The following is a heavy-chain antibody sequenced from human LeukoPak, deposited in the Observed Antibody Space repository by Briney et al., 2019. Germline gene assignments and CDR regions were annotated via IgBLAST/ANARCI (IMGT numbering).Heavy chain of an antibody. D-gene: IGHD3-10*01. Sequence: SGGSLRLSCAASGFTFSSYAMSWVRQAPGKGLGWVSGISATGGSTYYPDSVKGRFTISRDNSKNTLYLQMNSLRAEDTAVYYCAKVYYDSGSPSYFDYWGQGTLVTVSS. CDR3: AKVYYDSGSPSYFDY. V-gene: IGHV3-23*01. J-gene: IGHJ4*02. CDR1: GFTFSSYA. CDR2: ISATGGST.